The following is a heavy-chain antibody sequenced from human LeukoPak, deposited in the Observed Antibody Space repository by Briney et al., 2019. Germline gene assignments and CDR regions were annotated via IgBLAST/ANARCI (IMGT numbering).Heavy chain of an antibody. D-gene: IGHD1-26*01. V-gene: IGHV4-39*01. J-gene: IGHJ4*02. CDR1: GGSISSSSYY. CDR2: IYYSGRT. Sequence: PSETLSLTCTVSGGSISSSSYYWVWIRQPPGKGLQWIGSIYYSGRTYYNPSLKGGVTISVDTSKNQFSLMLGSVTAADAAVYYCARRAGAIPGYFDYWGQGTLVNVPS. CDR3: ARRAGAIPGYFDY.